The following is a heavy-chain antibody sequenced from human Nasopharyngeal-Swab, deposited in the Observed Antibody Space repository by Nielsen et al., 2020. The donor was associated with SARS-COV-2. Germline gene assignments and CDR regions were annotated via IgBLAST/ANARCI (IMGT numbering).Heavy chain of an antibody. CDR3: ARDPQYSSSWSYYYYYGMDV. V-gene: IGHV3-48*02. CDR1: GFTLSSYS. Sequence: GGSLRLSCAASGFTLSSYSMNWVRQAPGKGLEWVSYISSSSSTIYYADSVKGRFTISRDNAKNSLYLQMNSLRDEDTAVYYCARDPQYSSSWSYYYYYGMDVWGQGTTVTVSS. D-gene: IGHD6-13*01. CDR2: ISSSSSTI. J-gene: IGHJ6*02.